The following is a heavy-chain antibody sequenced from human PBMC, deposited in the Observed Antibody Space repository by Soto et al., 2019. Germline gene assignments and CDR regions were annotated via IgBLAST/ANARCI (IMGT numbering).Heavy chain of an antibody. CDR3: ARDPPYDFWSGYASPFDY. CDR2: ISSSSSYI. D-gene: IGHD3-3*01. J-gene: IGHJ4*02. Sequence: PGGSLRLSCAASGFTFSSYSMNWARQAPGKGLEWVSSISSSSSYIYYADSVKGRFTISRDNAKNSLYLQMNSLRAEDTAVYYCARDPPYDFWSGYASPFDYWGQGTLVTVSS. V-gene: IGHV3-21*01. CDR1: GFTFSSYS.